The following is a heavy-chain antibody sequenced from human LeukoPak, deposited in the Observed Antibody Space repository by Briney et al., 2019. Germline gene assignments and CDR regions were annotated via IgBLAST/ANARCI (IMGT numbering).Heavy chain of an antibody. CDR1: GYTFTDYY. J-gene: IGHJ4*02. Sequence: ASVKVSCKASGYTFTDYYMHWVRQAPGQGLEWMGWINPNSGCTNYAQKFQGSVTMTRDTSISTAYMELSRRRSDDTSVYYCARTREPYDYWGQGTLVTVSS. V-gene: IGHV1-2*02. CDR3: ARTREPYDY. CDR2: INPNSGCT. D-gene: IGHD1-14*01.